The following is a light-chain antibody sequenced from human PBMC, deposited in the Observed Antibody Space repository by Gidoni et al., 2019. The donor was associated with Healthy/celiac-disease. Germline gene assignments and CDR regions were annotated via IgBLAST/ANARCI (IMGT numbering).Light chain of an antibody. J-gene: IGLJ1*01. CDR1: SSDVGGYNY. CDR3: CSYAGSVVV. Sequence: QSALTQPRSVSGSPGQSVTISCTGTSSDVGGYNYVSWYQQHPGKAPKLMIYDVSKRPSGVPDRFSGSKSGNTASLTISGLQAEDEADYYCCSYAGSVVVFGTGTKVTVL. CDR2: DVS. V-gene: IGLV2-11*01.